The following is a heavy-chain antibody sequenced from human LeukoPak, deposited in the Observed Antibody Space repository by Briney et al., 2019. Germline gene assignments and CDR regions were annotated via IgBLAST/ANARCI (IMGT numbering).Heavy chain of an antibody. V-gene: IGHV4-34*01. CDR3: ARTQIQQLVRTFDY. D-gene: IGHD6-13*01. Sequence: SETLSLTCAVYGGSFSGYYWSWLRQPPGKGLEWIGEINHSGSTNYNPSLKSRVTISVDTSKNQFSLKLSSVTAADTAVYYCARTQIQQLVRTFDYWGQGTLVTVSS. J-gene: IGHJ4*02. CDR2: INHSGST. CDR1: GGSFSGYY.